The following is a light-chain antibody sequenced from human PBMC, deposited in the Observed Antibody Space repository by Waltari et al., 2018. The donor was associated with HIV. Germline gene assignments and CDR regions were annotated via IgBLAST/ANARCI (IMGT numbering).Light chain of an antibody. CDR2: GAS. J-gene: IGKJ1*01. Sequence: EVVMTQSPATLLESPGKTANLSCRASRSVGSSFAWYQQKPGRGPRLLIYGASSRASDFPPTFSGSGAGTDFSLSISSLRSDDVGIYYCQQYSTWPLTFGRGTTVEIK. CDR1: RSVGSS. V-gene: IGKV3-15*01. CDR3: QQYSTWPLT.